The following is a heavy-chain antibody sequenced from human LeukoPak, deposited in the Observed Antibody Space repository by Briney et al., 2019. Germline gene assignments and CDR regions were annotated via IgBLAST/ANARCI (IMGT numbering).Heavy chain of an antibody. CDR2: IYPGDSDT. CDR1: GYSFTSYW. V-gene: IGHV5-51*01. D-gene: IGHD5-18*01. CDR3: ARQSDTAMAHFDY. J-gene: IGHJ4*02. Sequence: GESLKISCKGSGYSFTSYWIGWVRQMPGKGLEWMWIIYPGDSDTRYSPSFQGQVTISADKSISTAYLQWSSLKASDTAMYYCARQSDTAMAHFDYWGQGTLVTVSS.